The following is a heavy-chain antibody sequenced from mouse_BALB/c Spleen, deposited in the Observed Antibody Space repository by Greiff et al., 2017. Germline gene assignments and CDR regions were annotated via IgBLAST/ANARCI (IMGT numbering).Heavy chain of an antibody. D-gene: IGHD1-1*01. CDR1: GYTFTNYW. CDR2: IYPGGGYT. V-gene: IGHV1-63*02. Sequence: VQLQQSGAELVRPGTSVKISCKASGYTFTNYWLGWVKQRPGHGLEWIGDIYPGGGYTNYNEKFKGKATLTEDTSSSTAYMQLSSLTSEDSAVYFCARRVLYYGSSYRYFDVWGAGTTVTVSS. J-gene: IGHJ1*01. CDR3: ARRVLYYGSSYRYFDV.